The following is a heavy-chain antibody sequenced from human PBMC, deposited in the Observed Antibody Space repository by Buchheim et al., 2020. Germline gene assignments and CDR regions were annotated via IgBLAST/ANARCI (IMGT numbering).Heavy chain of an antibody. V-gene: IGHV3-30*18. D-gene: IGHD6-13*01. J-gene: IGHJ6*03. Sequence: QVQLVESGGGVVQPGRSLRLFCAASGFTFSSYGMQWVRQAPGKGLEWVAVISYDGSNKYYADSVKGRFTISRDNSKNKLYLQMNSLRAEDTAVYYCSNAARIATAGTNYYYMDVWGKGTT. CDR1: GFTFSSYG. CDR2: ISYDGSNK. CDR3: SNAARIATAGTNYYYMDV.